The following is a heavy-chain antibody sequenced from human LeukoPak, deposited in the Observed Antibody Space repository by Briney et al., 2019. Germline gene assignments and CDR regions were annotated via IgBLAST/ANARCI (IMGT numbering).Heavy chain of an antibody. J-gene: IGHJ4*02. CDR2: ISGSGGST. CDR1: GFTFSSYA. CDR3: AKKVGKYDSSGSYFDY. Sequence: GGSLRLSCAASGFTFSSYAMSWVRQAPGKGLEWVSAISGSGGSTYYADSVKGRFTISRDNSKNTLYLQMNSLRAEDTAVYYCAKKVGKYDSSGSYFDYWGQGTLVTVSS. V-gene: IGHV3-23*01. D-gene: IGHD3-22*01.